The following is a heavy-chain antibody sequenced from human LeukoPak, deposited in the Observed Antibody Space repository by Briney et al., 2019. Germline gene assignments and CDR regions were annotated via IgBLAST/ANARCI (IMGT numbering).Heavy chain of an antibody. CDR3: ARGGGLDV. J-gene: IGHJ6*02. D-gene: IGHD3-16*01. Sequence: GGSLRLSCAASEFTFSSYWMNWARQAPGKGLEWVASINHNGNVNYYVDSVKGRFTISRDNAKNSLYLQMSNLRAEDTAVYFCARGGGLDVWGQGAAVTVSS. CDR2: INHNGNVN. CDR1: EFTFSSYW. V-gene: IGHV3-7*03.